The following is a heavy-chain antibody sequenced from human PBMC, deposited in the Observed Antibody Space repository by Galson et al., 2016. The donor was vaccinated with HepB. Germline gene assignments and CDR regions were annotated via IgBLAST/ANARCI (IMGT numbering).Heavy chain of an antibody. J-gene: IGHJ6*03. Sequence: SLRLSCAASGFTVSSYYMRWVRQAPGKGLEWVSVIFYGGNTYYADSVEGRFTISRDDSMNTLYLQMNSLTADDTAVYSCARTSYRECTGTRCVNFRYYYYYMDVWGKGTTVTVSS. V-gene: IGHV3-53*01. CDR1: GFTVSSYY. D-gene: IGHD2-2*01. CDR2: IFYGGNT. CDR3: ARTSYRECTGTRCVNFRYYYYYMDV.